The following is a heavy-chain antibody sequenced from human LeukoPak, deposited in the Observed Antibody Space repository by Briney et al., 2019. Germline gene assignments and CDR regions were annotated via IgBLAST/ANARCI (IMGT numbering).Heavy chain of an antibody. CDR3: ARFSGSYPFDY. CDR2: IYHSGST. CDR1: GGSISSSSYY. V-gene: IGHV4-39*07. Sequence: SETLSLTCTVSGGSISSSSYYWGWIRQPPGKGLEWIGSIYHSGSTYYNPSLKSRVTVSVDTSKNQFSLKLSSVTAADTAVYYCARFSGSYPFDYWGQGTLVTVSS. J-gene: IGHJ4*02. D-gene: IGHD1-26*01.